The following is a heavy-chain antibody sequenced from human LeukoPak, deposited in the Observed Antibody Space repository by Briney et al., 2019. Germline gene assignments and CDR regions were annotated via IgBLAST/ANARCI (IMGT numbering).Heavy chain of an antibody. CDR1: GGTFSGYY. Sequence: SETLSLTCAVYGGTFSGYYWSWIRQPPGKGLEWIGEINHSGSTNYNPSLKSRVTILVDTSKNQFSLKLSSVTAADTAVYYCARDSPYVWGSYRPFDYWGQGTLVTVSS. V-gene: IGHV4-34*01. CDR2: INHSGST. CDR3: ARDSPYVWGSYRPFDY. D-gene: IGHD3-16*02. J-gene: IGHJ4*02.